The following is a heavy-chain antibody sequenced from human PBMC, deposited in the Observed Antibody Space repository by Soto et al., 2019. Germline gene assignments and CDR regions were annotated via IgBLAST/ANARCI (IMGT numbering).Heavy chain of an antibody. CDR3: ARGPTTYYYDSSGYYRNWFDP. CDR1: GGTFSSYA. CDR2: IIPIFGTA. Sequence: SVKVSCKASGGTFSSYAISWVRQAPGQGLEWMGGIIPIFGTANYAQKFQGRVTITADESTSTAYMELSSLRSEDTAVYYCARGPTTYYYDSSGYYRNWFDPWGQGTLVTVSS. J-gene: IGHJ5*02. D-gene: IGHD3-22*01. V-gene: IGHV1-69*13.